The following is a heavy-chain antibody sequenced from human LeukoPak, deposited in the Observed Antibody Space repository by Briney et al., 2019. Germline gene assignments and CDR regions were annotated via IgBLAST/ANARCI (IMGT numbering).Heavy chain of an antibody. J-gene: IGHJ4*02. D-gene: IGHD1-26*01. CDR2: INPNSGGT. CDR3: ARWDGRSNRALDY. Sequence: ASVKVSCKASGYTFTSYAMNWMRQAPGQGLEWMGWINPNSGGTNYAQKFQGRVTMTRDTSISTAYMELSRLRSDDTAVYYCARWDGRSNRALDYWGQGTLVTVSS. CDR1: GYTFTSYA. V-gene: IGHV1-2*02.